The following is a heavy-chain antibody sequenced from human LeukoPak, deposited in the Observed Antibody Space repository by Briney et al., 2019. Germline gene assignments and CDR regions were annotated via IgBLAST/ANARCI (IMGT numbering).Heavy chain of an antibody. CDR3: ARDFRGVRGFDY. CDR2: ISSSSSYI. D-gene: IGHD3-10*01. J-gene: IGHJ4*02. CDR1: GFTFSSYS. Sequence: KSGGSLRLSCAASGFTFSSYSMNWVRQAPGKGLEWVSSISSSSSYIYYADSVKGRFTISRDNAKNSLYLQMNSLRAEDTAVYYCARDFRGVRGFDYWGQGTLVTVSP. V-gene: IGHV3-21*01.